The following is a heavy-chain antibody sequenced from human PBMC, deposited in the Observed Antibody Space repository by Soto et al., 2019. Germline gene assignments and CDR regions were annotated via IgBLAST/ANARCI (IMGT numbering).Heavy chain of an antibody. J-gene: IGHJ6*02. CDR1: GFTFSSYA. V-gene: IGHV3-23*01. CDR2: ISGSGGST. D-gene: IGHD6-13*01. Sequence: GGSLRLSCAGSGFTFSSYAMSWVRQAPGKGLEWVSAISGSGGSTYYADSVKGRFTISRDNSKNTLYLQMNSLRAEDTAVYYCAKDLRSSSWYRDYYYYYGMDVWGQGTTVTVSS. CDR3: AKDLRSSSWYRDYYYYYGMDV.